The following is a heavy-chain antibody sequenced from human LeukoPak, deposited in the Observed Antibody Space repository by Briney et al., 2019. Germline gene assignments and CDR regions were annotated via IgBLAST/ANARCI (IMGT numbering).Heavy chain of an antibody. CDR1: GYTFTSYG. Sequence: ASVKVSCKASGYTFTSYGISWVRQAPGQGLEWMGWISAYNGNTNYAQKLQGRVTITRNTSISTAYMELSSLRSEDTAVYYCARVGLSVATILDAYYYYMDVWGKGTTVTVSS. J-gene: IGHJ6*03. CDR2: ISAYNGNT. CDR3: ARVGLSVATILDAYYYYMDV. V-gene: IGHV1-18*01. D-gene: IGHD5-12*01.